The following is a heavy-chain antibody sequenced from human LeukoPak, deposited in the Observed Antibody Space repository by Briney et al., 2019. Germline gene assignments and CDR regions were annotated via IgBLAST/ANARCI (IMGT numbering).Heavy chain of an antibody. D-gene: IGHD2-15*01. J-gene: IGHJ6*02. CDR1: GFTFDDYA. V-gene: IGHV3-43*02. Sequence: GGSLRLSCAASGFTFDDYAMHWVRQAPGKGLEWVSLISGDGGSTYYAESVKGRFTISRDNIKNSLYLQINSLRTEDTALYYCAKDSIGYCSGGSCYSPGYYYYGMDVWAQGTTVTVS. CDR3: AKDSIGYCSGGSCYSPGYYYYGMDV. CDR2: ISGDGGST.